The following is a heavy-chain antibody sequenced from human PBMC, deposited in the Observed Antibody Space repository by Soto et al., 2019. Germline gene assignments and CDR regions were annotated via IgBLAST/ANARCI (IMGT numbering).Heavy chain of an antibody. J-gene: IGHJ5*02. V-gene: IGHV3-11*01. CDR1: GFTFSDYY. CDR3: AREVYYGSGSSWFDP. Sequence: GSLRRDGAASGFTFSDYYMNWIRQAPGKGLEWVSYISGSGSSIYVDSVKGRFTISRDNAKNSLYLQMNNLRAEDTAVYYCAREVYYGSGSSWFDPWGQGTLVTVSS. CDR2: ISGSGSSI. D-gene: IGHD3-10*01.